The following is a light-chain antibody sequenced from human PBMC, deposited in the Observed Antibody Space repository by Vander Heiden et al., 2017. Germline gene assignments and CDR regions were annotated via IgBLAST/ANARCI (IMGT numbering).Light chain of an antibody. CDR3: QQGDDDPLT. Sequence: DIVMTQSPDSLAVSLGERVTIYCKSSQSLLSNSDNLNYLVWYQQRPGQSPKLLISWASTRESGVPERFSGSGSGTDFSLTISRLQAEDVAVYYCQQGDDDPLTFGGGTRVEI. J-gene: IGKJ4*01. CDR1: QSLLSNSDNLNY. CDR2: WAS. V-gene: IGKV4-1*01.